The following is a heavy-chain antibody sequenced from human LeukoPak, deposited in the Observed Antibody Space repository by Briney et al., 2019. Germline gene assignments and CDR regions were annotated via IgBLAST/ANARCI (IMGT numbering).Heavy chain of an antibody. Sequence: SETLSLTCAVYGGSFSGYYWSWIRQPPGKGLEWIGVINHSGSTNYNPSLKSRVTISVDTSKNQFSLKLSSVTAADTAVYYCARGPERELFSPFDYWGQGTLVTVSS. V-gene: IGHV4-34*01. D-gene: IGHD3-10*01. CDR2: INHSGST. CDR3: ARGPERELFSPFDY. CDR1: GGSFSGYY. J-gene: IGHJ4*02.